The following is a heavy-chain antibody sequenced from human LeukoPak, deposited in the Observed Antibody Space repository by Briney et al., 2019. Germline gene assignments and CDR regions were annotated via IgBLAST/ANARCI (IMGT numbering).Heavy chain of an antibody. CDR1: GFTFNDYA. CDR3: ARGVQPFYYMDV. Sequence: PGGSLRLSCAASGFTFNDYAMHWVRQAPGKGLEWVSLISWDSGNTYYADSVKGRFTISRDNSKNSLSLQMNSLRAEDTAVYYCARGVQPFYYMDVWGKGTTVTVSS. D-gene: IGHD5-18*01. J-gene: IGHJ6*03. V-gene: IGHV3-43D*03. CDR2: ISWDSGNT.